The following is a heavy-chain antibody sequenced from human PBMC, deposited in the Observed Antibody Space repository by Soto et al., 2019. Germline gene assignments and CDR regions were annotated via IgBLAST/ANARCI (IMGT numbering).Heavy chain of an antibody. CDR1: GFTFSSYG. CDR2: ISYDGSNK. J-gene: IGHJ6*02. V-gene: IGHV3-30*03. Sequence: QVQLVESGGGVVQPGRSLRLSCAASGFTFSSYGMHWVRQAPGKGLEWVAVISYDGSNKYYADSVKGRFTISRDNSKNTLYLQMNSLRAEDTAVYYCARDGRWKQLERRRPYYYYGMDVWGQGTTVTVSS. CDR3: ARDGRWKQLERRRPYYYYGMDV. D-gene: IGHD1-1*01.